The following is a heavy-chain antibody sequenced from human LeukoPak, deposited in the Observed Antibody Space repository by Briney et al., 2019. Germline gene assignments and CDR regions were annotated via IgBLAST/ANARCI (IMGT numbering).Heavy chain of an antibody. CDR1: GFTFSSYA. Sequence: GGSLRLSCAASGFTFSSYAMSWVRQAPGKGLEWVSAISGSGGGTYYADYVKGRSTISRDNSKNTLYLQVNSLRAEDTAVYYCAKYRGLRYYDDWGQGTLVTVSS. CDR2: ISGSGGGT. CDR3: AKYRGLRYYDD. V-gene: IGHV3-23*01. D-gene: IGHD3-22*01. J-gene: IGHJ4*02.